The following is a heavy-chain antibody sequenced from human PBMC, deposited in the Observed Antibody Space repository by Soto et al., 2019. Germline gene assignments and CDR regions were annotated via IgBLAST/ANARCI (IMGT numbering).Heavy chain of an antibody. Sequence: PSETLSLTCTVSGGSVSSGNYYWNWIRQPPGKGLEWIGYIYYSGTTNYNPSLKSRVTISVDTSKNQFSLNLNSVTAADTAVYYGARWPNHYYYELDGWGHGTTVTVSS. J-gene: IGHJ6*02. D-gene: IGHD3-3*01. CDR3: ARWPNHYYYELDG. CDR1: GGSVSSGNYY. V-gene: IGHV4-61*01. CDR2: IYYSGTT.